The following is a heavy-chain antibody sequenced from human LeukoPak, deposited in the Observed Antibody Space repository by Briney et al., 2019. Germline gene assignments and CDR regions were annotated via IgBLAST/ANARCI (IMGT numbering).Heavy chain of an antibody. J-gene: IGHJ4*02. Sequence: ASVKVSCTASGGTFSTYAITWVRQAPGQGLEWMGGLIPNFGTARGAQKFQGRVTITADESTSTAYMELSSLRSEDTAVYYCARVRVSGVDFGDYDEVYWGQGTLVTVSS. CDR2: LIPNFGTA. CDR3: ARVRVSGVDFGDYDEVY. D-gene: IGHD4-17*01. CDR1: GGTFSTYA. V-gene: IGHV1-69*13.